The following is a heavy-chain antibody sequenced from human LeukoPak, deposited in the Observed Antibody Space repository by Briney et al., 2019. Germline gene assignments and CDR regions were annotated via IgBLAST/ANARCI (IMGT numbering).Heavy chain of an antibody. CDR2: ISGGST. Sequence: GGSLRLSCAASGFTLSSNEMSWVRQAPGKGLEWVSSISGGSTYYADSRNGRFTISRDNSKNTLHLQMNSRRAEETAIYYCARVEGGRGYSYGFDYWGQGTLVTVSS. J-gene: IGHJ4*02. D-gene: IGHD5-18*01. CDR3: ARVEGGRGYSYGFDY. CDR1: GFTLSSNE. V-gene: IGHV3-38-3*01.